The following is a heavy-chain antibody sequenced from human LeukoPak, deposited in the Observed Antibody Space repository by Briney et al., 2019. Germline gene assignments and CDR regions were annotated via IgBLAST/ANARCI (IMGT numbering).Heavy chain of an antibody. J-gene: IGHJ6*03. CDR3: ARGSIMGYSYGRYYYYYMDV. V-gene: IGHV1-46*03. CDR2: INPSGGST. Sequence: ASVKVSCKASGYTFTSYYMHWVRQAPGQGLEWMGIINPSGGSTSYAQKFQGRVTMTRDMSTSTVYMELSSLRSEDTAVYYCARGSIMGYSYGRYYYYYMDVWGKGPRSPSP. CDR1: GYTFTSYY. D-gene: IGHD5-18*01.